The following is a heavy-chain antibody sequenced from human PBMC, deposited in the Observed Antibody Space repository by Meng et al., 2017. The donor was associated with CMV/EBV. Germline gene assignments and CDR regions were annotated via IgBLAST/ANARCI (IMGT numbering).Heavy chain of an antibody. J-gene: IGHJ4*02. CDR2: INSGSGVM. CDR3: AKDKWNYYCDNPEYTSIYFDS. CDR1: GFVFSRYS. Sequence: GESLKISCAASGFVFSRYSMNWVRQAPGKGLEWLAYINSGSGVMSYADSVKGRFIISRDNTKDSLHLQMNSLRAEDTAVYYCAKDKWNYYCDNPEYTSIYFDSWGQGTLVTVSS. V-gene: IGHV3-48*04. D-gene: IGHD3-22*01.